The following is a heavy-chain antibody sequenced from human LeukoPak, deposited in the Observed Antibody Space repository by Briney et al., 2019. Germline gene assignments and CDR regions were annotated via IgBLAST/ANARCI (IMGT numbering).Heavy chain of an antibody. V-gene: IGHV3-15*01. CDR1: GFTFRDSA. CDR3: TTPGIAVAGTRGSANY. Sequence: GGSLRLPCAASGFTFRDSAMNWVRQAPEKGPEWVGRIKSKTDGGATDYAAPVKGRFTISRDDSKNTLYLQMNSLGTEDTAVYYCTTPGIAVAGTRGSANYWGQGTLVTVSS. CDR2: IKSKTDGGAT. D-gene: IGHD6-19*01. J-gene: IGHJ4*02.